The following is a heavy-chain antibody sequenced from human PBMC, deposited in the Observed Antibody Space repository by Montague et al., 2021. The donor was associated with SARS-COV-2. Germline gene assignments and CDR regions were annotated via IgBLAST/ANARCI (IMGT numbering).Heavy chain of an antibody. J-gene: IGHJ5*02. D-gene: IGHD2-15*01. CDR2: IEYSGST. CDR1: GDSLSFYF. CDR3: ARHIIREGNVVAVALNWFDP. Sequence: SETLSLTCTVSGDSLSFYFWTWIRQPPGRGLEWIGYIEYSGSTNYNPSLKSRLTMSLDMSSNQFSLELRSVTAADTAVYYCARHIIREGNVVAVALNWFDPWGQGTLVTVSS. V-gene: IGHV4-59*08.